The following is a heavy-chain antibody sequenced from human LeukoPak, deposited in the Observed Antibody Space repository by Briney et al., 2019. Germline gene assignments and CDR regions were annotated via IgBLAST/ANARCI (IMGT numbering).Heavy chain of an antibody. CDR2: INYSGNT. V-gene: IGHV4-59*08. Sequence: SETLSLTCTVSGGSISSYYWSWIRQPPGKGLEWIGYINYSGNTKYNLSRKSRLTISIDTSKNEFSLKLTSVTAADTAIYYCARQRAPDYWGQGILVTVSS. CDR1: GGSISSYY. CDR3: ARQRAPDY. J-gene: IGHJ4*02.